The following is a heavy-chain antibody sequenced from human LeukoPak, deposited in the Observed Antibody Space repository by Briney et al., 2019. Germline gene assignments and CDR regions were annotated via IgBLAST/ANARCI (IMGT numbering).Heavy chain of an antibody. CDR1: GDSISSNY. D-gene: IGHD3-3*01. Sequence: SETLSLTCTVSGDSISSNYWSWIRQPPGKRLEWIGCISDSGSTNYNPSLKSRVTISVDTSKSQFSLKLSSVTAADTAVYYCARGRLLEWFDSWGQGTLVSVSS. CDR3: ARGRLLEWFDS. V-gene: IGHV4-59*01. CDR2: ISDSGST. J-gene: IGHJ5*02.